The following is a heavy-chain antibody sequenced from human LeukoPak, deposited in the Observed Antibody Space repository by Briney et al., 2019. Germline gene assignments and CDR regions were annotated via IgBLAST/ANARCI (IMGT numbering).Heavy chain of an antibody. D-gene: IGHD3-9*01. J-gene: IGHJ3*02. CDR2: IRFDGSNK. V-gene: IGHV3-30*02. CDR1: EFTFSSYG. CDR3: AKEVRYFDSHAFDI. Sequence: PGGSLRLSCAASEFTFSSYGMHWVRQAPGKGLEWVTFIRFDGSNKYYADSVKGRFTISRDNSKHTLYPQINSLRAEDTAVYYCAKEVRYFDSHAFDIWGQGTMVTVSS.